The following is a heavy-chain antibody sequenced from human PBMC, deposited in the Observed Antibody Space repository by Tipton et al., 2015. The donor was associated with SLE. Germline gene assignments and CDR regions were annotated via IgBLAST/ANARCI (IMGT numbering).Heavy chain of an antibody. CDR3: ARHHGSGWLYGLDV. CDR1: SDY. CDR2: IYYSGST. J-gene: IGHJ6*02. Sequence: SDYWMTWVRQAPGKGLEWIGSIYYSGSTYYNPSLKSRVTISVDTSKNQFSLSLTSVTAADTAVYYCARHHGSGWLYGLDVWGQGTTVTVSS. V-gene: IGHV4-39*01. D-gene: IGHD6-19*01.